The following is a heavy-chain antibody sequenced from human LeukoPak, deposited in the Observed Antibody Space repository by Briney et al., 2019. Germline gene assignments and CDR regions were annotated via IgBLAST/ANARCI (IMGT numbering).Heavy chain of an antibody. CDR1: GLSIADYT. CDR3: ARESYSARFDY. V-gene: IGHV3-43*01. D-gene: IGHD2-21*01. Sequence: PGGSLRLSCEASGLSIADYTMHWVRQVPGKGLEWVSLISRNGVATKYADSVRGRFIVSRDNAKNSLYLQMNSLRAEDTAVYYCARESYSARFDYWGQGTLVTVSS. CDR2: ISRNGVAT. J-gene: IGHJ4*02.